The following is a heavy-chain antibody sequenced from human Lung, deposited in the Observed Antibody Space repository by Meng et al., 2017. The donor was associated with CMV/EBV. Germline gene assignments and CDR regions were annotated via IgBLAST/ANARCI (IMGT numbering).Heavy chain of an antibody. CDR3: TTRGSIAVAGTAA. J-gene: IGHJ5*02. V-gene: IGHV3-15*01. CDR1: GLPFTNAW. D-gene: IGHD6-19*01. CDR2: IKSKTDGGTT. Sequence: AGLPFTNAWMTWVRQATGKGLERVGRIKSKTDGGTTEYAAHVKGRFTISRDDSKNTLYLQMNSLKTEDTAVYYCTTRGSIAVAGTAAWGQGTLVTVSS.